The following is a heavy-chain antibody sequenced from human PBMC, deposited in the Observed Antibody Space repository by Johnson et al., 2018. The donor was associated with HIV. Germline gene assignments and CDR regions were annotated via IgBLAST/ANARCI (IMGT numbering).Heavy chain of an antibody. CDR2: IKQDGSEK. V-gene: IGHV3-7*01. CDR1: GFTFSSYW. CDR3: AKERRAPRAFDI. Sequence: VQLVESGGGLVKPGKSLRLSCAASGFTFSSYWMSWVRQAPGKGLEWVANIKQDGSEKYYVDSVKGRFTISRDNAKNSLYLQMNSLRPEDTAVYYCAKERRAPRAFDIWGQGTMVTVSS. J-gene: IGHJ3*02.